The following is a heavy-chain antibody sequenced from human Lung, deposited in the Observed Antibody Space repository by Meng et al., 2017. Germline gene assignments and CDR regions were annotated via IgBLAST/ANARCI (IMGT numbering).Heavy chain of an antibody. V-gene: IGHV4-34*01. CDR3: ARGPTTMAHDFDY. Sequence: QVWLQQLGAGLLKPSETLSLTCVVSGGSFSDYYWSWIRQPPGKGLEWIGEINHSGSTNYNPSLERRATISVDTSQNNLSLKLSSVTAADSAVYYCARGPTTMAHDFDYWGQGTLVTVSS. D-gene: IGHD4-11*01. J-gene: IGHJ4*02. CDR2: INHSGST. CDR1: GGSFSDYY.